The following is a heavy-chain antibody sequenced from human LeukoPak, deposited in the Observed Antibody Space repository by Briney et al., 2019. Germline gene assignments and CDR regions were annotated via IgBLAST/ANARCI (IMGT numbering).Heavy chain of an antibody. CDR3: ARGRGVYGWFDP. CDR1: GFTVSDYW. J-gene: IGHJ5*02. Sequence: GGSLRLSCAASGFTVSDYWMHWVRQTPGKGLVWVSRINSDGSVNYADSVKGRVTISRDSAKNTLYLHMNSLRVEDTAVYYCARGRGVYGWFDPWGQGTLVTISS. CDR2: INSDGSV. V-gene: IGHV3-74*01. D-gene: IGHD3-10*01.